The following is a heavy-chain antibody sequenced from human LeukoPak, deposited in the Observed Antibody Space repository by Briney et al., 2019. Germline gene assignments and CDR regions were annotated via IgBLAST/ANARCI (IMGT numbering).Heavy chain of an antibody. Sequence: ASVKVSCKASGYTFTSYDINWVRQATGQGLEWMGWMNPNSGNTGYAQKFQGRVTMTRNTSISTAYMELSSLRSEDTAVYYCARVEGGSYYQVYWGQGTLVTVSS. CDR1: GYTFTSYD. D-gene: IGHD1-26*01. CDR3: ARVEGGSYYQVY. V-gene: IGHV1-8*01. J-gene: IGHJ4*02. CDR2: MNPNSGNT.